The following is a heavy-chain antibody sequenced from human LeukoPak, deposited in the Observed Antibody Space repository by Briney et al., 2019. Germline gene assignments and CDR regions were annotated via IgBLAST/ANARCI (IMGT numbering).Heavy chain of an antibody. J-gene: IGHJ4*02. CDR2: IKQDGSDK. Sequence: GGSLRLSCEVSGFTFSSYRMNWVRQAPGKGLEWVANIKQDGSDKYYVDSVKGRFTISRDNAKNSLYLQMNSLRAEDTAVYYCAIIPRAAAGPSACSPFHYWGQGTLVTVSS. CDR1: GFTFSSYR. CDR3: AIIPRAAAGPSACSPFHY. D-gene: IGHD6-13*01. V-gene: IGHV3-7*01.